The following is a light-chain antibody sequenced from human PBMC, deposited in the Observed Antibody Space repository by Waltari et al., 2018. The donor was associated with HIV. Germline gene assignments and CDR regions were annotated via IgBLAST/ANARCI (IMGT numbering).Light chain of an antibody. V-gene: IGLV2-14*01. J-gene: IGLJ3*02. CDR2: EVS. Sequence: SALTQPASVSGSPGQSITISCTGTSSDVGGYNYVPWYQQHPGKAPKLMIYEVSNRPSGVSNRFSGSKSGNTASLTISGLQAEDEADYYCSSYTSSSTWVFGGGTKLTVL. CDR3: SSYTSSSTWV. CDR1: SSDVGGYNY.